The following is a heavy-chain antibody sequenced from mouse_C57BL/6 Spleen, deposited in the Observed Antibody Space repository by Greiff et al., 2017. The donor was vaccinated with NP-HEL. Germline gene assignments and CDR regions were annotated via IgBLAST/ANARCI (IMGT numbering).Heavy chain of an antibody. V-gene: IGHV5-4*03. CDR1: GFTFSSYA. J-gene: IGHJ4*01. CDR3: EDSNHRAMDY. CDR2: ISDGGSYT. D-gene: IGHD2-5*01. Sequence: EVKLVESGGGLVKPGGSLKLSCAASGFTFSSYAMSWVRQTPEKRLEWVATISDGGSYTYYPDNVKGRFTISRDNAKNNLYLQMSQLKSEDTALCYGEDSNHRAMDYWGQGTSVTVSS.